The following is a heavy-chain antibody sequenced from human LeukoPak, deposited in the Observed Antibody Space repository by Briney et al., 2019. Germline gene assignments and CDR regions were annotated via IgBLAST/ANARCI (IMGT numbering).Heavy chain of an antibody. CDR3: AKDPPTNLYCSSTSCYGRGYYYYYGMDV. CDR1: GFTFSSYA. CDR2: ISGSGGST. J-gene: IGHJ6*02. V-gene: IGHV3-23*01. Sequence: GGSLRLSCAASGFTFSSYAMSWVRQAPGKGLEWVSGISGSGGSTYYADSVKGRFTISRDNSKNTLYLQMNSLRAEDTAVYYCAKDPPTNLYCSSTSCYGRGYYYYYGMDVWGQGTTVTVSS. D-gene: IGHD2-2*01.